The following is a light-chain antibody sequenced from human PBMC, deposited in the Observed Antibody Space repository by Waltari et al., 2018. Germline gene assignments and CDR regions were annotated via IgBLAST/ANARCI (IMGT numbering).Light chain of an antibody. CDR2: NGN. CDR1: SSDVGAYNY. CDR3: CSYAGTYYL. J-gene: IGLJ1*01. V-gene: IGLV2-11*01. Sequence: QSALTQPRSVSGSPGQSVTISCTGTSSDVGAYNYVSWYQQHPGKAPNFIIYNGNKWPSGVPVRFSGSKSGNTASLTIAGLQAEDEADYYCCSYAGTYYLFGTGTKVTVL.